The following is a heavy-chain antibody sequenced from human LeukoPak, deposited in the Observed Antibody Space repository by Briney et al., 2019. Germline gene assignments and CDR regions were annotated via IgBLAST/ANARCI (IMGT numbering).Heavy chain of an antibody. CDR2: ISGSGGST. CDR1: GFTFDTYS. V-gene: IGHV3-23*01. J-gene: IGHJ4*02. Sequence: GGSLRLSCAASGFTFDTYSMNWVRQAPGKGLEWVSAISGSGGSTYYADSVKGRFSISRDNSKNTLYVQMNSLRAEDTAVYYCAKYDMVRGVNVDYWGQGTLVTVSP. D-gene: IGHD3-10*01. CDR3: AKYDMVRGVNVDY.